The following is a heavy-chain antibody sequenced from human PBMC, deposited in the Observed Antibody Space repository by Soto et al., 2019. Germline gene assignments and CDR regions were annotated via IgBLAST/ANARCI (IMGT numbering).Heavy chain of an antibody. Sequence: QITLKESGPTLVKPTQTLTLTCTFSGFSLNTRAVGVGWIRQAPGKALEWLALINWNDDERYSPSLKDRLTITKDTSKNHVVLTMTNIGPVYTATYYCAHRHDLGGFDIWGQGTAVTVDS. CDR3: AHRHDLGGFDI. J-gene: IGHJ3*02. V-gene: IGHV2-5*01. D-gene: IGHD2-15*01. CDR1: GFSLNTRAVG. CDR2: INWNDDE.